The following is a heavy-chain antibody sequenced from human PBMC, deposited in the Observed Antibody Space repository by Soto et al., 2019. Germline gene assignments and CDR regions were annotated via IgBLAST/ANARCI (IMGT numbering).Heavy chain of an antibody. V-gene: IGHV4-30-4*01. J-gene: IGHJ6*02. CDR3: AGDYGPRIYGMDV. CDR2: IYYSGST. Sequence: SETLSLTCTVSGGSISSGDYYWSWIRQPPGKGLEWIGYIYYSGSTYYNPSLKSRVTISVDRSKNQFSLKLSSVTAADTAVYYCAGDYGPRIYGMDVWGQGTTVTVSS. D-gene: IGHD2-15*01. CDR1: GGSISSGDYY.